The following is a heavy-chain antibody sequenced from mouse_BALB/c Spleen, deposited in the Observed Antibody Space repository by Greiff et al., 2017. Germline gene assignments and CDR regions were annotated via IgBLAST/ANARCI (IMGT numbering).Heavy chain of an antibody. CDR1: GFNIKDYY. V-gene: IGHV14-4*02. CDR3: SRGGGFAY. CDR2: IDPENGDT. Sequence: VQLQQSGAELVRSGASVKLSCTASGFNIKDYYMHWVKQRPEQGLEWIGWIDPENGDTEYAPKFQGKATMTADTSSNTAYLQLSSLTSEDTAVYYCSRGGGFAYWGQGTLVTVSA. J-gene: IGHJ3*01.